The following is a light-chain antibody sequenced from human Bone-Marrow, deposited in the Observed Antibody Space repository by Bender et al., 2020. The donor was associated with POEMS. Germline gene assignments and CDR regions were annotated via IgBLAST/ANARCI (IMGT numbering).Light chain of an antibody. J-gene: IGLJ1*01. CDR3: QSYDNRLFYV. CDR1: SSNIGAGSD. V-gene: IGLV1-40*01. Sequence: QSVLTQPPSVSGAPGQRVTISCTGSSSNIGAGSDVHWYQQLPGAAPKLLIYGNSNRPSGVPDRFSGSKSGTSASLTITGLQAEDEADYYCQSYDNRLFYVFGAGTRVSVL. CDR2: GNS.